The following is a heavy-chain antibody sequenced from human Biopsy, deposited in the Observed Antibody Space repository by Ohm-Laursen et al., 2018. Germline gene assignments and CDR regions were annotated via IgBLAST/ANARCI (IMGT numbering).Heavy chain of an antibody. Sequence: SLRLSCSASGFTFRSYAMSWVRQAPGKGLEWVSGIGGSGGSTYYADSVRGRFTISRDDSENTLSLQMNSLRAEDTAVYYCARDTRWSPYSMDVWGQGTTVTVSS. V-gene: IGHV3-23*01. J-gene: IGHJ6*02. CDR3: ARDTRWSPYSMDV. D-gene: IGHD4-23*01. CDR1: GFTFRSYA. CDR2: IGGSGGST.